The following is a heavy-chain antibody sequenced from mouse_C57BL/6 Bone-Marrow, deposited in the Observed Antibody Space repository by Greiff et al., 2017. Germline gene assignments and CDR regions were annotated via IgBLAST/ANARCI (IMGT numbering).Heavy chain of an antibody. V-gene: IGHV1-82*01. Sequence: VQLQESGPELVKPGASVKISCKASGYAFSSSWMNWVKQRPGKGLEWIVRIYPGDGDTNYNGKFKGKATLTADKSSSTAYMQLSSLTSEDSAVYFCARDGDGYLWFAYWGQGTLVTVSA. J-gene: IGHJ3*01. D-gene: IGHD2-3*01. CDR3: ARDGDGYLWFAY. CDR2: IYPGDGDT. CDR1: GYAFSSSW.